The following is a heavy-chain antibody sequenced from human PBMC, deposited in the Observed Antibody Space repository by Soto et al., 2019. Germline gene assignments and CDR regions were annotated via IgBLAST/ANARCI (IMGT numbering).Heavy chain of an antibody. Sequence: QVQLQASGPGLVKPSETLSLTCTVSGGSVSNRTFYWSWIRQPPGKGLEWIGSIYYTGSTNYTPSRTSRVTITVDTPKNQCSLKLSSVPAADTAVYYCARDGDYYDSSGYGNDALDIWGQGTMVTASS. J-gene: IGHJ3*02. V-gene: IGHV4-61*01. D-gene: IGHD3-22*01. CDR3: ARDGDYYDSSGYGNDALDI. CDR2: IYYTGST. CDR1: GGSVSNRTFY.